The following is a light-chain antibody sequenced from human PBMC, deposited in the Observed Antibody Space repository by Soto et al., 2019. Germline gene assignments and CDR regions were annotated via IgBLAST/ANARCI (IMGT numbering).Light chain of an antibody. Sequence: EVVMTQSPATLSVSPGERATLSCKASQSVRNNLVWYLQKPGQAPRPIIYDATTRATGIPVRFSGSGSGTEFTLTISSLQSEDVGVYYCQQYDNWPPKTFGGGTKVDIX. CDR1: QSVRNN. CDR2: DAT. V-gene: IGKV3-15*01. CDR3: QQYDNWPPKT. J-gene: IGKJ4*01.